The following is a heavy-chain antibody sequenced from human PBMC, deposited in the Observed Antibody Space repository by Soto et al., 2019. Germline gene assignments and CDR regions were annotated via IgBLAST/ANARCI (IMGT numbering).Heavy chain of an antibody. CDR2: IFWDDEE. Sequence: QITLKESGPTLVKPTQTLTLTCTFSGFSLSTAGVGVGWVRQPPGKALEWLALIFWDDEERYSTSLKSRLTITKDTPKNKVVLTMTNMDPVDTATYFCVHYGDLGYHSYGMDVWGQGTTVTVSS. CDR3: VHYGDLGYHSYGMDV. CDR1: GFSLSTAGVG. V-gene: IGHV2-5*02. D-gene: IGHD4-17*01. J-gene: IGHJ6*02.